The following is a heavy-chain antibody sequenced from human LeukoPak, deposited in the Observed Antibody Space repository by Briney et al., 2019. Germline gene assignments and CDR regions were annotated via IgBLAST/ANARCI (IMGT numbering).Heavy chain of an antibody. D-gene: IGHD1-26*01. J-gene: IGHJ4*02. CDR2: ISGSATST. Sequence: GGSLRLSCAASGFTLSSHWMTWVRQAPGKGLEWVSGISGSATSTYYADSVKGRFTISRDNSKNTLYLQMNSLRAEDTAVYYCAKAVVGATPNFDYWGQGTLVTVSS. V-gene: IGHV3-23*01. CDR1: GFTLSSHW. CDR3: AKAVVGATPNFDY.